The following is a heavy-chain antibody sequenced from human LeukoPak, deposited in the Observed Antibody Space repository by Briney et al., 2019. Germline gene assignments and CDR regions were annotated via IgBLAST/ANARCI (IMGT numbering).Heavy chain of an antibody. CDR2: ISGSGGST. D-gene: IGHD3-22*01. J-gene: IGHJ4*02. Sequence: GGSLRLSCAASGFTFSSYAMSWVRQAPGKGLEWVSAISGSGGSTYYADSVKGLFTISRDNSKNTLYLQMNSLRAEDTAVYYCAKDRTYYDSSGYSDYWGQGTLVTVSS. V-gene: IGHV3-23*01. CDR3: AKDRTYYDSSGYSDY. CDR1: GFTFSSYA.